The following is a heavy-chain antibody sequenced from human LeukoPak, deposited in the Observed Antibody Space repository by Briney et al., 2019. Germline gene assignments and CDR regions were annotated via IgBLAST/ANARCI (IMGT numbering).Heavy chain of an antibody. CDR3: AKDRGYSSGIDY. Sequence: PGGSLRLSCAAFGFTFSNYGMHWVRQAPGKGPEWAAFIRYDGSNKNYADSVKGRFTISRDNSKNTLYLQMNSLRAEDTAVYYCAKDRGYSSGIDYWGQGTLVTVSS. D-gene: IGHD5-18*01. V-gene: IGHV3-30*02. CDR1: GFTFSNYG. J-gene: IGHJ4*02. CDR2: IRYDGSNK.